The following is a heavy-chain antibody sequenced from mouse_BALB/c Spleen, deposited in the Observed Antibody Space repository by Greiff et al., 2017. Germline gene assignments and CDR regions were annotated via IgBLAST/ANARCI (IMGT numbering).Heavy chain of an antibody. Sequence: QVQLQQPGAELVKPGASVKLSCKASGYTFTSYYMYWVKQRPGQGLEWIGGINPSNGGTNFNDKFKSKATLTVDKSSSTAYMQLSSLTSEDSAVYYCTRAAGYDEGAMDYWGQGTSVTVSS. CDR1: GYTFTSYY. D-gene: IGHD2-10*02. CDR3: TRAAGYDEGAMDY. CDR2: INPSNGGT. J-gene: IGHJ4*01. V-gene: IGHV1S81*02.